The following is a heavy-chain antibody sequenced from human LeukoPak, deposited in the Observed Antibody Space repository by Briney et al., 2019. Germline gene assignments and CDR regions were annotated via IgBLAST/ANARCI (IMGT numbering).Heavy chain of an antibody. CDR3: ATRSGDSSGYAFDT. D-gene: IGHD3-22*01. J-gene: IGHJ3*02. CDR2: FYYTATT. Sequence: PSETLSLTCTVSGASVGRITYYWGWIRQPPGKRLEWIASFYYTATTYYNPSLESRVTISADTSENQISLNLRSVTAADTAVYYCATRSGDSSGYAFDTWGQGTVVTVSS. V-gene: IGHV4-39*01. CDR1: GASVGRITYY.